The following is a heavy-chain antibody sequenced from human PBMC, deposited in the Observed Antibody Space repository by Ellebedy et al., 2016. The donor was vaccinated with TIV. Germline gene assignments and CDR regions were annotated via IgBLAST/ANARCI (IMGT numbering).Heavy chain of an antibody. Sequence: AASVKVSCKTSGYSFTGHYIHWVRQAPGQGPEWVGWINPDNGVTVYEQKLQGRVTITGDTSISTVYMELSSLRSDDTAIYYCVRDLTNPVTGDYWGQGTLVFVSS. CDR2: INPDNGVT. CDR3: VRDLTNPVTGDY. V-gene: IGHV1-2*02. CDR1: GYSFTGHY. D-gene: IGHD4-11*01. J-gene: IGHJ4*02.